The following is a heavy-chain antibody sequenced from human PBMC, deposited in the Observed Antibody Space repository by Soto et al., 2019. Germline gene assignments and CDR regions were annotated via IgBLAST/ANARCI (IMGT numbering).Heavy chain of an antibody. CDR3: ARKIMPYYYDGGGHGGFDP. CDR1: GYTFTGYG. D-gene: IGHD3-22*01. V-gene: IGHV1-18*04. Sequence: QAQLVQSGAEVKRPGASVKVSCTASGYTFTGYGIAWVRQAPGQGLEWMGWISANNGKTDYAQTLQGRVTMTTDTSTTTAYMELRGLRSDDTAIYYCARKIMPYYYDGGGHGGFDPWGQGTLVTVSS. J-gene: IGHJ5*02. CDR2: ISANNGKT.